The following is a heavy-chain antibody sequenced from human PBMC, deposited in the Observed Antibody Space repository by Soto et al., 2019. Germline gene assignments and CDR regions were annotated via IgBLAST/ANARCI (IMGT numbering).Heavy chain of an antibody. CDR3: ARGKYSCDY. CDR1: GFTFSSYA. V-gene: IGHV3-30-3*01. J-gene: IGHJ4*02. Sequence: QVQLVESGGGVVQPGRSLRLSCAASGFTFSSYAMHWVRQAPGKGLEWVAVISYDGSNKYYADSVKGRFTISRDNSKNTLYLQMNSLRAEDTAVYYCARGKYSCDYWGQGTLVTVSS. D-gene: IGHD2-15*01. CDR2: ISYDGSNK.